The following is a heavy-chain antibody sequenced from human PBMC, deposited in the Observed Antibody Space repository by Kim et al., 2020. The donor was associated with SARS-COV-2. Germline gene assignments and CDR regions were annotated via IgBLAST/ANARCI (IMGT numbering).Heavy chain of an antibody. Sequence: ASVKVSCKASGYTFTSYYMHWVRQAPGQGLEWMGIINPSGGSTSYAQKFQGRVTMTRDTSTSTVYMELSSLRSEDTAVYYCARASVGARLDYYYGMDVWGQGTTVTVSS. CDR2: INPSGGST. D-gene: IGHD1-26*01. V-gene: IGHV1-46*01. CDR1: GYTFTSYY. CDR3: ARASVGARLDYYYGMDV. J-gene: IGHJ6*02.